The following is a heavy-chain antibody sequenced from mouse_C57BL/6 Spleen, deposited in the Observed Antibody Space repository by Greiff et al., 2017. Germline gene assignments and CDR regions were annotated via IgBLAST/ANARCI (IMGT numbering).Heavy chain of an antibody. Sequence: QVQLQQSGAELVRPGTSVKVSCKASGYAFTNYLIEWVKQRPGQGLEWIGVINPGSGGTNYNEKFKGKATLTADKSSSTAYMQLSSLTSEDSAVYFCARALYRGFAYWGQGTLVTVSA. CDR1: GYAFTNYL. J-gene: IGHJ3*01. V-gene: IGHV1-54*01. CDR3: ARALYRGFAY. CDR2: INPGSGGT. D-gene: IGHD2-3*01.